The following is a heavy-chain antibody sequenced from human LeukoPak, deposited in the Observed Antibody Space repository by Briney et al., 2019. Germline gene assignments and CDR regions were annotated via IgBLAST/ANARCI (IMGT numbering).Heavy chain of an antibody. CDR3: TRNMGRGYYDS. D-gene: IGHD3-22*01. CDR2: IAGSGTSI. J-gene: IGHJ4*02. V-gene: IGHV3-11*01. CDR1: GFTFSDYY. Sequence: AGGSLRLSCAASGFTFSDYYMSWIRQAPGKGLERISYIAGSGTSIQYSDSIKGRFTVSRDNAQNSLYLQMNSLRADDTAVYYCTRNMGRGYYDSWGQGTLVTVSS.